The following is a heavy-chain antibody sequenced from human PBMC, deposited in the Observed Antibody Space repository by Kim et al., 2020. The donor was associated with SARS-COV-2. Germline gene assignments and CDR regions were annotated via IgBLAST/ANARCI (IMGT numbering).Heavy chain of an antibody. V-gene: IGHV3-30*18. J-gene: IGHJ4*02. Sequence: GGSLRLSCAASGFTFSSYGMHWVRQAPGKGLEWVAVISYDGSNKYYADSVKGRFTISRDNSKNTLYLQMNSLRAEDTAVYYCSKIVGGYDSTIFYYWGQG. CDR3: SKIVGGYDSTIFYY. CDR2: ISYDGSNK. CDR1: GFTFSSYG. D-gene: IGHD5-12*01.